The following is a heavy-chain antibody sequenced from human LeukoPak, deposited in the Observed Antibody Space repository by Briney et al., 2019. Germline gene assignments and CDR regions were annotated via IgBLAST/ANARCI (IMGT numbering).Heavy chain of an antibody. CDR2: INPSGSST. J-gene: IGHJ4*02. CDR1: GYTFTSHY. Sequence: ASVKVSCKASGYTFTSHYMHWVRQAPGQGLEWMGLINPSGSSTLYAQKFQGRVTMTTDTSTSTAYMELRSLRPDDTAVYYCARGGQQLVAFDYWGQGTLVTVSS. D-gene: IGHD6-13*01. CDR3: ARGGQQLVAFDY. V-gene: IGHV1-46*01.